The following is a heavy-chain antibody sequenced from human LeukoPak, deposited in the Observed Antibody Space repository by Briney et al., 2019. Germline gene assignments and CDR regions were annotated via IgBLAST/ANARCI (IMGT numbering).Heavy chain of an antibody. Sequence: SETLSLTCTVSGGSISYYYWGWIRQPPGKGLEWIGYIYYSGNTDYNSSLKSRVTMSVDTSRNQFSLRLTSVTAADTAVYYCARAGPRRYGYNVDYWGQGTLVTVSS. J-gene: IGHJ4*02. CDR2: IYYSGNT. V-gene: IGHV4-59*01. D-gene: IGHD5-24*01. CDR1: GGSISYYY. CDR3: ARAGPRRYGYNVDY.